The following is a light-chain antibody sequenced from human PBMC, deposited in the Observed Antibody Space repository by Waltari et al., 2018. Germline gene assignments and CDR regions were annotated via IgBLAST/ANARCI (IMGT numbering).Light chain of an antibody. V-gene: IGKV2-30*02. CDR2: KVS. CDR3: MQGTHWPYT. CDR1: QSLVHRGGKTY. J-gene: IGKJ5*01. Sequence: DAVLTQSPLSLPATLGQPASISCKSSQSLVHRGGKTYLNWFQQRPGQSPRRLICKVSTRDSGVPDRFSGSGSGTDFTLKISRVEAEDFGVYYCMQGTHWPYTFGQGTRLEIK.